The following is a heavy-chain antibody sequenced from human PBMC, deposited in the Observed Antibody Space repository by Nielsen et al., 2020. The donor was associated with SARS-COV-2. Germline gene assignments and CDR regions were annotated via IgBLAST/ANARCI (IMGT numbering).Heavy chain of an antibody. CDR3: AKWTGALIYFYGMDV. D-gene: IGHD3/OR15-3a*01. CDR1: GFNFSNYA. V-gene: IGHV3-23*01. CDR2: LSGSGGAT. J-gene: IGHJ6*02. Sequence: GESLKISCEASGFNFSNYAMSWVRQAPGKGLEWVSGLSGSGGATYYADSVQGRFTISRDNSKNTFFLHMSSLRAEDTALYYCAKWTGALIYFYGMDVWGQGTTVTVSS.